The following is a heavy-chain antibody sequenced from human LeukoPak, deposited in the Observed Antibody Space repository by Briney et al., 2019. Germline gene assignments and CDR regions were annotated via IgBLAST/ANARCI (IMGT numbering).Heavy chain of an antibody. CDR3: ARDATYSEGATYYDRLDY. CDR1: GFTFSSYW. Sequence: GGSLRLSCAASGFTFSSYWMTWVRQAPGKGLEWVANINRDGTTKNYVDSVQGRFTISRDNAQSSLLQMSSLRAEDTAVYFCARDATYSEGATYYDRLDYWGQGAQVNVSS. D-gene: IGHD3-22*01. V-gene: IGHV3-7*04. CDR2: INRDGTTK. J-gene: IGHJ4*02.